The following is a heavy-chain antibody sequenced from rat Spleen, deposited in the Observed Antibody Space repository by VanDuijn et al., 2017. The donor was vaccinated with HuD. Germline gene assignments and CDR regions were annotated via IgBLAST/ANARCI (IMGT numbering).Heavy chain of an antibody. V-gene: IGHV5S13*01. CDR3: ARVGTRVSRFAY. CDR2: ISTSGGST. Sequence: EVKLVESGGGLVQPGRSLKLSCAASGFTFDDYGMAWVRQAPKNGLEWVASISTSGGSTYYRDSVKGRFTVSRDNAKSTLYIQVDSLRSEDTATYDCARVGTRVSRFAYWGQGTLVTVSS. CDR1: GFTFDDYG. D-gene: IGHD1-4*01. J-gene: IGHJ3*01.